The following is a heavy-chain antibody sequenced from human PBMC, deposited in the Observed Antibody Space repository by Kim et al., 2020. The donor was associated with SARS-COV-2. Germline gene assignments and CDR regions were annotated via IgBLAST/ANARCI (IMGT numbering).Heavy chain of an antibody. J-gene: IGHJ4*02. V-gene: IGHV4-39*01. CDR3: ARWLGRDYFDY. CDR1: GGSISSSSYY. D-gene: IGHD3-10*01. CDR2: IYYSGST. Sequence: SETLSLTCTVSGGSISSSSYYWGWIRQPPGKGLEWIGSIYYSGSTYYNPSLKSRVTISVDTSKNQFSLKLSSVTAADTAVYYCARWLGRDYFDYWGQGTLVTVSS.